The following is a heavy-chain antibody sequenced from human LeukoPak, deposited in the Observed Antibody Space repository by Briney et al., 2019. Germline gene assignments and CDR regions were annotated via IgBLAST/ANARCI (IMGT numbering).Heavy chain of an antibody. CDR3: ARDYEDDSSGYYSYYYYYMDV. J-gene: IGHJ6*03. D-gene: IGHD3-22*01. CDR1: GFTFSSYS. Sequence: GGSLRLSCAASGFTFSSYSMNWVRQAPGKGLEWVSSISSSSSYIYYADSVKGRFTISRDNAKNSLYLQMNSLRAEDTAVYYCARDYEDDSSGYYSYYYYYMDVWGKGTTVTVSS. V-gene: IGHV3-21*01. CDR2: ISSSSSYI.